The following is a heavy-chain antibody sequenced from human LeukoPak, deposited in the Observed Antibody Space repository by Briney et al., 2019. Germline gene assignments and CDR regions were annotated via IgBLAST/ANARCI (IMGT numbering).Heavy chain of an antibody. D-gene: IGHD6-19*01. J-gene: IGHJ4*02. CDR1: GGSISSGGYY. CDR2: IYHSGST. V-gene: IGHV4-30-2*01. CDR3: ARSSSSGWYRVQYYFDY. Sequence: SETLSLTCTVSGGSISSGGYYWSWIRQPPGKGLEWIGYIYHSGSTYYNPSLKSRVTISVDRSKNQFSLKLSSVTAADTAVYYCARSSSSGWYRVQYYFDYWGQGTLVTVSS.